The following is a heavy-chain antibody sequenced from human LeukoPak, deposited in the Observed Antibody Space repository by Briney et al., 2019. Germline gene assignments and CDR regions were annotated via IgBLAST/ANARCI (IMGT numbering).Heavy chain of an antibody. J-gene: IGHJ6*02. Sequence: SGTLSFTCTVSGGSISSYYWSWIRQPPGKGLEWIGYIYYSGSTNYNPSLKSRVTISVDTSKNQFSLKLSSVTAADTAVYYCARDRVAVAGILSDYYYYYGMDVWGQGTTVTVSS. CDR1: GGSISSYY. V-gene: IGHV4-59*01. CDR3: ARDRVAVAGILSDYYYYYGMDV. D-gene: IGHD6-19*01. CDR2: IYYSGST.